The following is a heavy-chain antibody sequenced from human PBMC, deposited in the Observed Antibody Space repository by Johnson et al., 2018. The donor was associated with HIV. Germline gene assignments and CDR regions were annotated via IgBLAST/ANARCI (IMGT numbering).Heavy chain of an antibody. CDR2: ISYDGSNK. Sequence: QVQLVESGGGLVQPGGSLRLSCAASGFTFSSYWMSWVRQAPGKGLEWVAVISYDGSNKYYADSVKGRFTISRDNSKNTLYLQMNSLRAEDTAVYYCAREDVSSGYAGTFDIWGQGTLVTVSS. CDR1: GFTFSSYW. CDR3: AREDVSSGYAGTFDI. V-gene: IGHV3-30*03. J-gene: IGHJ3*02. D-gene: IGHD5-12*01.